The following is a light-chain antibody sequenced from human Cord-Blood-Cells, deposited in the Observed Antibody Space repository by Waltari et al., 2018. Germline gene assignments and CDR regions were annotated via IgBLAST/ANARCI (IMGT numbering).Light chain of an antibody. V-gene: IGKV1-39*01. CDR3: QQSYSTPFT. Sequence: DIQMTQSPSSLSASVGDRVTITCRASQSISSYLNWYQQIPGKAPKLLIYAASSLQSGVPSRFSGSGSGTDFTLTISSLQPEDFATYYCQQSYSTPFTFGPGTKVDIK. CDR1: QSISSY. CDR2: AAS. J-gene: IGKJ3*01.